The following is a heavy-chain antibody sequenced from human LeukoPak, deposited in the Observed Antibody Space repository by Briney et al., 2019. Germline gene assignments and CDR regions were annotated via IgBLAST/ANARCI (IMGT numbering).Heavy chain of an antibody. V-gene: IGHV4-59*11. CDR3: ARGGAVYPDNRFDP. CDR1: GGSISSHY. D-gene: IGHD2-2*02. Sequence: PSETLSLTCTVSGGSISSHYWSWIRQPPGKGLEWIGYIYYSGSTNYNPSLKSRVTISVDTSKNQFSLKLSSVTAADTAVYYCARGGAVYPDNRFDPWGQGTLVTVSS. J-gene: IGHJ5*02. CDR2: IYYSGST.